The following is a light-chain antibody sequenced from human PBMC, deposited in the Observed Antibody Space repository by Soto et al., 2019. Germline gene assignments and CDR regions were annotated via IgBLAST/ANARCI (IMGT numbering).Light chain of an antibody. CDR2: GAS. Sequence: EIVLSQSRATVSLSTGERATLSCRASQSVSSYLAWYQQKPGQAPRLLIYGASSRATGIPDRFSGSGSGTDFTLTINRLEPEDFAVYYCQQFGSSPRTFGQGTKVDI. V-gene: IGKV3-20*01. CDR3: QQFGSSPRT. CDR1: QSVSSY. J-gene: IGKJ1*01.